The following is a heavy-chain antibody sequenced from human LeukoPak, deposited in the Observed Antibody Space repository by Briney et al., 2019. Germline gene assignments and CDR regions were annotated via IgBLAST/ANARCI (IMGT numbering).Heavy chain of an antibody. CDR1: GGSISSGGYY. CDR3: ARYQAWYGRGYQLPADGYWFDP. CDR2: IYYSGST. D-gene: IGHD2-2*01. V-gene: IGHV4-31*03. Sequence: TSQTLSLTCTVSGGSISSGGYYWSWIRQHPGKGLEWIGYIYYSGSTYYNPSLKSRVTISVDTSKNQFSLKLSSVTAADTAVYYCARYQAWYGRGYQLPADGYWFDPWGQGTLVTVSS. J-gene: IGHJ5*02.